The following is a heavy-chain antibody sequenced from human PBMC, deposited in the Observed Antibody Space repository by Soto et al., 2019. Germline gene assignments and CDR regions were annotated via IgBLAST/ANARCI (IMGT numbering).Heavy chain of an antibody. CDR2: IYYSGST. D-gene: IGHD1-26*01. J-gene: IGHJ4*02. Sequence: QLQLQESGPGLVKPSETLSLTCTVSGGSISSSSYYWGWIRQPPGKGLEWIGSIYYSGSTYYNPSLKSRVTISVDTSKNQFSLKLSSVTAADTAEYYCASHSAGGVGATGGVNFDYWGQGTLVTVSS. CDR1: GGSISSSSYY. CDR3: ASHSAGGVGATGGVNFDY. V-gene: IGHV4-39*01.